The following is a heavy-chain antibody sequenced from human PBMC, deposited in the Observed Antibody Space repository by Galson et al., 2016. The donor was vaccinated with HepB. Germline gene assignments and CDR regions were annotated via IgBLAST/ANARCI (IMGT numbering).Heavy chain of an antibody. CDR2: LSDSRST. D-gene: IGHD1-14*01. Sequence: SLRLSCAATGFTFNIYDMSWVRQAPGKGPAWVSSLSDSRSTFYADSVKGRFTISRDNSKNTLYLQMKNLRVEDTAVYYCARGRSRAHYWGQGTLVTVSS. CDR1: GFTFNIYD. J-gene: IGHJ4*02. CDR3: ARGRSRAHY. V-gene: IGHV3-23*01.